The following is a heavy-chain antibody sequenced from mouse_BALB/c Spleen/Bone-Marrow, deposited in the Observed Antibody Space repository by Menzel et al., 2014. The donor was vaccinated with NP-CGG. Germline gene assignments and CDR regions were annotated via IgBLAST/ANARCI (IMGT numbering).Heavy chain of an antibody. Sequence: EVKLVESGGGLVKPGGSLKLSCAASGFTFSSYGMSWVRQTPEKRLEWVATISGGGSYTYYPDSVKGRFTISRDNAKNNLYLQMSSLRSEDTALYYCARLYYDCDGGAYWGQGTLVTVSA. CDR2: ISGGGSYT. CDR1: GFTFSSYG. V-gene: IGHV5-9-2*01. D-gene: IGHD2-4*01. CDR3: ARLYYDCDGGAY. J-gene: IGHJ3*01.